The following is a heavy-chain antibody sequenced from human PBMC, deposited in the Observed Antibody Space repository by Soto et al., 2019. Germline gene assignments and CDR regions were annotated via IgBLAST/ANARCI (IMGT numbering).Heavy chain of an antibody. Sequence: VKVSSKASGYTFTRNTMHWVRQATGQRLEWMGWINAGNGNTKYSQKFQGRVTITRDTSASTAYMELSSLRSEDTAVYYCARAYTMVRGVIMGYWGQGTLVTVSS. CDR1: GYTFTRNT. CDR2: INAGNGNT. V-gene: IGHV1-3*01. CDR3: ARAYTMVRGVIMGY. D-gene: IGHD3-10*01. J-gene: IGHJ4*02.